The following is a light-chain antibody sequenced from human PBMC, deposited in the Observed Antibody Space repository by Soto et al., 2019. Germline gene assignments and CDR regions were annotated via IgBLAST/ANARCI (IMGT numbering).Light chain of an antibody. CDR1: QDVSSN. CDR2: GAS. V-gene: IGKV3-15*01. CDR3: QQYIRWPLT. Sequence: EMVVTQSPATLSVSPGERATLSCRASQDVSSNLAWYQQKPGHAPSLLIYGASTRATGTPARFSGSGSGTEFTLTISSLQSEDYAVYFCQQYIRWPLTFGGGTKVEI. J-gene: IGKJ4*01.